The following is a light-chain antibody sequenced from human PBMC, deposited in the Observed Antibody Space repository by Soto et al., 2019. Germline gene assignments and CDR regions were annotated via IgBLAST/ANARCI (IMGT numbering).Light chain of an antibody. Sequence: QSALTQPASVSASPGQSITISCTGTSSDVGGYNYVSWYQQHPGKAPKLMIYDVSNRPSGVSDRFSGSKSGNTASLTISELQAEDEADYYCNSYTSSSTHVFGTGTKLTVL. V-gene: IGLV2-14*01. CDR1: SSDVGGYNY. J-gene: IGLJ1*01. CDR2: DVS. CDR3: NSYTSSSTHV.